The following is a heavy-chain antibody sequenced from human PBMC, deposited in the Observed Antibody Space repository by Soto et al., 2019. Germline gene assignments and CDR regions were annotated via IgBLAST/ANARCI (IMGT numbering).Heavy chain of an antibody. CDR1: GFIFSNYA. D-gene: IGHD7-27*01. J-gene: IGHJ6*02. CDR3: ATDFVHDWGQEYYYGMDG. Sequence: EVQVLESGGGLVQRGGSLRLSCAASGFIFSNYAMSWVRQAPGQGPEWVASISGSGVNTVYADSVKSRFTISGDNSKNTLDLQMSSVRAEDTALYYCATDFVHDWGQEYYYGMDGWGQGNTVTVAS. CDR2: ISGSGVNT. V-gene: IGHV3-23*01.